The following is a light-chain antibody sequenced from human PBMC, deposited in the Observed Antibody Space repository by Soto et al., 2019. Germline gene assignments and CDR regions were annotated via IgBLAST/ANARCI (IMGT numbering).Light chain of an antibody. J-gene: IGKJ1*01. CDR3: LKYYNSPT. Sequence: EIVVTQSPDTLSLSPGERATLSCRASQSLSGSQLAWYQQKPGQAPRLLIYGASTRATGIPERFSGSGSGTDFTLTISRLEPEDLVVYYCLKYYNSPTFGQGTKVEIK. CDR1: QSLSGSQ. CDR2: GAS. V-gene: IGKV3-20*01.